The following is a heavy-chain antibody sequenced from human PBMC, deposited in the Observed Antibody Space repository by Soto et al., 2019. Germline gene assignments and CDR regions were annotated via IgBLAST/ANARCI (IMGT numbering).Heavy chain of an antibody. D-gene: IGHD6-13*01. J-gene: IGHJ5*02. CDR2: ILYDGSNK. V-gene: IGHV3-30-3*01. Sequence: VGSLRLSCAASGFTFSSYAMHWVRQAPGKGLEWVAVILYDGSNKYYADSVKGRFTISRDNSKNTLSLQMNSLRVEDTAMYYCAREWNVAATGSWFDPWGQGTLVTVSS. CDR1: GFTFSSYA. CDR3: AREWNVAATGSWFDP.